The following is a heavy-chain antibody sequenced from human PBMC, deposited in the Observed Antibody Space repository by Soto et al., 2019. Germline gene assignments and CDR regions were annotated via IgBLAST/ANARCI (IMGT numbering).Heavy chain of an antibody. J-gene: IGHJ3*02. Sequence: GASVKVSCKASGYTFTSYYMHWVRQAPGQGLEWMGIINPSGGSTSYAQKFQGRVTMTRDTSTSTVYMELSSLRSEDTAVYYCARAGDTAMPADAFDIWGRGTMVTVSS. V-gene: IGHV1-46*01. CDR2: INPSGGST. CDR3: ARAGDTAMPADAFDI. CDR1: GYTFTSYY. D-gene: IGHD5-18*01.